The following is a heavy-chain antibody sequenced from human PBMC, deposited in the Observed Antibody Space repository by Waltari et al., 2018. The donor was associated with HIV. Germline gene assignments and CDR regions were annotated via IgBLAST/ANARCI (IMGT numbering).Heavy chain of an antibody. CDR3: ASLGGGYYYGMDV. CDR1: GFTVRSNY. D-gene: IGHD2-21*01. V-gene: IGHV3-53*01. CDR2: IYSGGST. Sequence: EVQLVESGGGLIQPGGSLRLSCAASGFTVRSNYMSWVRQAPGKGLEWVSVIYSGGSTYYADSVKGRFTISRDNSKNTLYLQMNSLRAEDTAVYYCASLGGGYYYGMDVWGQGTTVTVSS. J-gene: IGHJ6*02.